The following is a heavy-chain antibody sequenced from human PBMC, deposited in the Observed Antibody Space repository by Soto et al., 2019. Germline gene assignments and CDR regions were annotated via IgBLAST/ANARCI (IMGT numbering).Heavy chain of an antibody. J-gene: IGHJ6*02. V-gene: IGHV3-23*01. Sequence: EVQLLESGGGLVQPGGSLRLSCAASGFTFSSYAMSWVRQAPGKGLEWVSAISGSGGSTYYADSVKGRFTISRDNSKNTLYLQMNSLRAEDTAVYYCARGMVRGARGGFVRGMDVWGQGTTVTVSS. D-gene: IGHD3-10*01. CDR3: ARGMVRGARGGFVRGMDV. CDR2: ISGSGGST. CDR1: GFTFSSYA.